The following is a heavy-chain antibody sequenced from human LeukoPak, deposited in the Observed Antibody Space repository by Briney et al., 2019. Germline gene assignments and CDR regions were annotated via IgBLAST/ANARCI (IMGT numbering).Heavy chain of an antibody. V-gene: IGHV3-33*06. J-gene: IGHJ4*02. Sequence: GGSLRLSCAASGFTFSSYGMHWVRQAPGKGLEWVAVIWYDGSNKYYADSVKGRFTISRDNSKNTLYLQMNSLRAEDTAVYYCAKDHPSGTDDYWGQGTLVTVSS. CDR1: GFTFSSYG. CDR3: AKDHPSGTDDY. CDR2: IWYDGSNK. D-gene: IGHD6-25*01.